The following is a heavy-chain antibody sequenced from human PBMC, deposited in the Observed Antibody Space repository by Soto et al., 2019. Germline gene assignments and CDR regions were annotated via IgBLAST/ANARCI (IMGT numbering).Heavy chain of an antibody. J-gene: IGHJ4*02. V-gene: IGHV4-61*08. CDR3: ARGWGFFDY. CDR2: IFYSGST. Sequence: ASETLSLTCTVSGCSVSSGDFYWSWIRQAPGKGLGWIGWIFYSGSTDYNPSLQSRVTLSVDTSKSQFSLKLSSVTAADAAVYYCARGWGFFDYWGQGALVTVSS. D-gene: IGHD7-27*01. CDR1: GCSVSSGDFY.